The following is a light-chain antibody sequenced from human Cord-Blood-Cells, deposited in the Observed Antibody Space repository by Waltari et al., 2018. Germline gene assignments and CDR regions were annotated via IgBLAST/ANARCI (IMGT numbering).Light chain of an antibody. J-gene: IGKJ2*01. Sequence: DIQMTQSPPSLPASVGARVPITCRASQSISSYLNWYQQKPGKAPKPLIYAASSLQSGVPSRFSGSGSGTDFTLTISSLQPEDFATYYCQQSYSTPPYTFGQGTKLEIK. CDR2: AAS. V-gene: IGKV1-39*01. CDR3: QQSYSTPPYT. CDR1: QSISSY.